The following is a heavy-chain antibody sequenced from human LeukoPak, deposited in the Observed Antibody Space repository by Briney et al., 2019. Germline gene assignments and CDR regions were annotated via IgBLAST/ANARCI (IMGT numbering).Heavy chain of an antibody. J-gene: IGHJ4*02. V-gene: IGHV3-48*03. CDR2: ISSSGSTI. CDR3: AKDFDGSGSQGDDY. Sequence: GGSLRLSCAASGFTFSSYEMNWVRQAPGKGLEWVSYISSSGSTIYYADSVKGRFTISRDNSKNTLYLQMNSLRAEDTAVYYCAKDFDGSGSQGDDYWGQGTLVTVSS. D-gene: IGHD3-10*01. CDR1: GFTFSSYE.